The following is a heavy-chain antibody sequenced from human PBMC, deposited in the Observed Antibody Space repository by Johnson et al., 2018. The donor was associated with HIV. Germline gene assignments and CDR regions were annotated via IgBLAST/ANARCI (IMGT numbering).Heavy chain of an antibody. D-gene: IGHD2-15*01. CDR2: IYSGGST. CDR3: AREPLSSGGGDDAFDI. Sequence: DVQVVESGGGVVRPGGSLRLRCEASGLSYGDFDMWWVRQAPGKGLEWVSVIYSGGSTYYADSVKGRFTISRDNSKNTLYLQMNSLRAEDTAVYYCAREPLSSGGGDDAFDIWGQGTMVTVSS. V-gene: IGHV3-66*01. J-gene: IGHJ3*02. CDR1: GLSYGDFD.